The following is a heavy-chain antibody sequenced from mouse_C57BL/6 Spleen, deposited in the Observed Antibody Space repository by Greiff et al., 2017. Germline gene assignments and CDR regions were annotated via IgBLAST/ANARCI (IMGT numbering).Heavy chain of an antibody. D-gene: IGHD2-3*01. CDR2: IYPRSGNT. J-gene: IGHJ2*01. Sequence: VQLQESGAELARPGASVKLSCKASGYTFTSYGISWVKQRTGQGLEWIGEIYPRSGNTYYNEKFKGKATLTADKSSSTAYMELRSLTSEDSAVYFCARCYDGYGNDYWGQGTTLTVSS. V-gene: IGHV1-81*01. CDR3: ARCYDGYGNDY. CDR1: GYTFTSYG.